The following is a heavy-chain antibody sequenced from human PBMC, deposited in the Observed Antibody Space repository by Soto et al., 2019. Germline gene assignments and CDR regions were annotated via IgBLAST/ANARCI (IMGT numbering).Heavy chain of an antibody. CDR1: GGSVSSGSYY. Sequence: SETLSLTCTVSGGSVSSGSYYWSWIRQPPGKGLECIGYIYYSGSTNYNPSLKSRVTISVDTSKNQFSLKLSSVTAEDTAVYYCTRDCAGAFDYWGQGALVTVSS. CDR3: TRDCAGAFDY. D-gene: IGHD6-13*01. V-gene: IGHV4-61*01. CDR2: IYYSGST. J-gene: IGHJ4*02.